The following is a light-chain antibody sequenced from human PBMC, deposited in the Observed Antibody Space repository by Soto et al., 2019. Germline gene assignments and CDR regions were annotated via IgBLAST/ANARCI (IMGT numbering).Light chain of an antibody. V-gene: IGKV1-6*01. CDR3: QQYNNWPRT. Sequence: AIQMTQFPSSLSASVGDRVTITCRASQGIRNDLGWYQQKSGRAPKLLIFGASTLQSGVPSRFSGSGSGTDFTLTISSLQSEDFAVYYCQQYNNWPRTFGQGTKVDIK. CDR2: GAS. J-gene: IGKJ1*01. CDR1: QGIRND.